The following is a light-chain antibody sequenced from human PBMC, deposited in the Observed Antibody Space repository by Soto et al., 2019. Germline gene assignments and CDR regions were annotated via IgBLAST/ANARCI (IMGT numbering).Light chain of an antibody. CDR1: RTVLSSSNNRNF. J-gene: IGKJ3*01. Sequence: DIVMTQSPDSLAESLGERATINCKSSRTVLSSSNNRNFLAWYQKKVGQPPRLLIYWASTRDSGVPDRFSGSGSGTDFTLTISSLQSEDEAVYYCQQYYSSPFTFGPGTKVDIK. CDR3: QQYYSSPFT. CDR2: WAS. V-gene: IGKV4-1*01.